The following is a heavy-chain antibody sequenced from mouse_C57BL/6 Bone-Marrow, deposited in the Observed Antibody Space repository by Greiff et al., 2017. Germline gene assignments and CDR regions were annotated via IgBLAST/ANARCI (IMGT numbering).Heavy chain of an antibody. CDR1: GFTFSSYA. CDR3: TRGGDYGQGFDY. D-gene: IGHD1-1*01. V-gene: IGHV5-9-1*02. CDR2: ISRGGDYI. J-gene: IGHJ2*01. Sequence: EVKLVESGEGLVKPGGSLKLSCAASGFTFSSYAMSWVRQTPEKRLEWVAYISRGGDYIYYADTVKGRFTISRDNARNTLYLQMSRLKSEDTAMYYCTRGGDYGQGFDYWGQGTTLTVSS.